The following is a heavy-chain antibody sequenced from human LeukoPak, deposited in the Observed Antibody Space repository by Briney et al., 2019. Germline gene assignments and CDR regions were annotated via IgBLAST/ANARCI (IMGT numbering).Heavy chain of an antibody. D-gene: IGHD3-10*01. J-gene: IGHJ4*02. CDR3: ARSYSGSYVDY. Sequence: GGSLRLSCAASGFTFNDYSMNWVRQAPGKGLEWVSYISNGGGTIYYADSVRGRFTISRDNDKNSLYLEMNNLRAEDTAVYYCARSYSGSYVDYWGQGTLVTVSS. V-gene: IGHV3-48*04. CDR1: GFTFNDYS. CDR2: ISNGGGTI.